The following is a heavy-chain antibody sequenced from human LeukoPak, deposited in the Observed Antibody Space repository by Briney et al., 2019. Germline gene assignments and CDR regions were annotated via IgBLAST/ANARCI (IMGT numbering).Heavy chain of an antibody. CDR3: ARNPVGATVWLFDP. J-gene: IGHJ5*02. D-gene: IGHD1-26*01. CDR1: GYSVTSYD. CDR2: VNPNSGNT. V-gene: IGHV1-8*01. Sequence: GASVKVSCKASGYSVTSYDINWVRQATGQGLEWMGWVNPNSGNTGYAHKFQGRVTMIRNTSISTAYMALSSLRSDDTAVYYCARNPVGATVWLFDPWGQGTLVTVSS.